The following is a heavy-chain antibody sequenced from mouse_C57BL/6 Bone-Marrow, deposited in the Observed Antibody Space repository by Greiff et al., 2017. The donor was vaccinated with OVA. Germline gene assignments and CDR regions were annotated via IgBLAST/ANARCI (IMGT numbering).Heavy chain of an antibody. CDR2: IYPGSGST. J-gene: IGHJ3*01. Sequence: QVQLQQPGAELVKPGASVKMSCKASGYTFTSYWITWVKQRPGQGLEWIGDIYPGSGSTNYNEKFKSKATLTVDTSSSTAYLQLSRLTSEDSAVYYCARLAVGGYDGDYVGFAYWGQGTLVTVSA. CDR3: ARLAVGGYDGDYVGFAY. CDR1: GYTFTSYW. D-gene: IGHD2-3*01. V-gene: IGHV1-55*01.